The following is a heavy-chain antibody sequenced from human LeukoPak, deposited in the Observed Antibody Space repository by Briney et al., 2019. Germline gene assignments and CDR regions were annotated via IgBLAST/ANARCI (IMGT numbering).Heavy chain of an antibody. Sequence: ASVKVSCKASGYTFTGYYMHWVRQAPGQGLEWMGWINPNSGGTNYAQKFQGRVTMTRDTSISTAYMELSRLRSDDTAVYYCARRPYDILTGYYHNWFDPWGQGTLVTVSS. J-gene: IGHJ5*02. CDR3: ARRPYDILTGYYHNWFDP. CDR2: INPNSGGT. V-gene: IGHV1-2*02. CDR1: GYTFTGYY. D-gene: IGHD3-9*01.